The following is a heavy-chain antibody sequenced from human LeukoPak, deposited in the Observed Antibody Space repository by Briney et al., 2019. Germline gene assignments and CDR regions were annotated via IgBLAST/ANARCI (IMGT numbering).Heavy chain of an antibody. CDR1: GYTFTGYY. J-gene: IGHJ4*02. CDR2: INPNSGGT. V-gene: IGHV1-2*02. D-gene: IGHD2-21*01. Sequence: ASVKVSCKASGYTFTGYYMHWVRQAPGQGLEWMGWINPNSGGTNYAQKFQGRVTMTRDTSISTAYMELSRLRSDDTAVYYCARVMEADCYFDYWGQGTLVTVSS. CDR3: ARVMEADCYFDY.